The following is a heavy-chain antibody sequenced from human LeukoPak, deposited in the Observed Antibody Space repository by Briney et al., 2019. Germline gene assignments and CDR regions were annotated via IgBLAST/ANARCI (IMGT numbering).Heavy chain of an antibody. CDR1: GYTFTSYG. J-gene: IGHJ4*02. D-gene: IGHD6-13*01. Sequence: ASVKVSCKASGYTFTSYGFSWVRQAPGQGLEWMGWISAYNGNTNYAQKLQGRVTMTTDTSTSTAYMELRSLRSDDTAVYYCARDVYSIAAAGTFDYWGQGTLVTVSS. CDR2: ISAYNGNT. V-gene: IGHV1-18*01. CDR3: ARDVYSIAAAGTFDY.